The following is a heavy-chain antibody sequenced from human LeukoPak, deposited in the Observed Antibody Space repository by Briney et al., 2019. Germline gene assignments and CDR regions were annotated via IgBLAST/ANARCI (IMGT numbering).Heavy chain of an antibody. CDR1: GGTFSSYA. CDR3: ARGGRSSGYYWRFDY. CDR2: INPSGGST. J-gene: IGHJ4*02. Sequence: ASVKVSCKASGGTFSSYAISWVRQAPGQGLEWMGIINPSGGSTSYAQKFQGRVTMTRDTSTSTVYMELSSLRSEDTAVHYCARGGRSSGYYWRFDYWGQGTLVTVSS. V-gene: IGHV1-46*01. D-gene: IGHD3-22*01.